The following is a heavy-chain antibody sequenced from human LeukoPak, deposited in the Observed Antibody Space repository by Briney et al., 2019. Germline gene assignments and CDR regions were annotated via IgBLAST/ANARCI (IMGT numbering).Heavy chain of an antibody. CDR3: ARDSGSYYGFDY. J-gene: IGHJ4*02. D-gene: IGHD1-26*01. CDR2: IYSGGST. V-gene: IGHV3-53*01. Sequence: PGGSLRLSCAASGFTVSSNYMSWVRQAPGKGLEWVSVIYSGGSTYYADSVKGRFTTSRDDSKNTLYLQMNSLRAEDTAVYYCARDSGSYYGFDYWGQGTLVTVSS. CDR1: GFTVSSNY.